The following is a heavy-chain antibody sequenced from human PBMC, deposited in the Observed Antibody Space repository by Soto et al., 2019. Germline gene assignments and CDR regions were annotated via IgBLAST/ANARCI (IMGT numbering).Heavy chain of an antibody. Sequence: QVQLVESGGGVVQPGRSLRLSCAASGFTFSSYAMHWVRQAPGKGLEWVAVISYDGSNKYYADSVKGRFTISRDNSKNTLYLQMNSLRAEDTAVYYCARDSTIFGVVIRFDYWGQGTLVTVSS. CDR3: ARDSTIFGVVIRFDY. D-gene: IGHD3-3*01. CDR2: ISYDGSNK. J-gene: IGHJ4*02. CDR1: GFTFSSYA. V-gene: IGHV3-30-3*01.